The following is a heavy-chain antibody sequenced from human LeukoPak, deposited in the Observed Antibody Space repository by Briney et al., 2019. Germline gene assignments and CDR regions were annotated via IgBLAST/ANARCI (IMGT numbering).Heavy chain of an antibody. CDR1: AYTFISYY. CDR3: ARCLRGGDLVAQDAFDI. CDR2: INPSGGST. V-gene: IGHV1-46*01. Sequence: ASVKVSCKASAYTFISYYMHWVRQAPGQGLEWMGIINPSGGSTSYAQKFQGRVTMTRDTSTSTVYMELSSLRSEDTAVYYCARCLRGGDLVAQDAFDIWGQGTMVTVSS. J-gene: IGHJ3*02. D-gene: IGHD2-21*02.